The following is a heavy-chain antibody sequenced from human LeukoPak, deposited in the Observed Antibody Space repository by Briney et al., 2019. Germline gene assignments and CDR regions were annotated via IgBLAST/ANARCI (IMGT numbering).Heavy chain of an antibody. CDR1: GYTFTHYY. D-gene: IGHD2-2*01. CDR3: ATADCSSTSCYLDY. J-gene: IGHJ4*02. V-gene: IGHV1-69-2*01. Sequence: ASVKVSCKVSGYTFTHYYMHWVQQAPGKGLEWMGLVDPEDGETIYAEKFQGRVTITADTSTDTAYMELSSLRSEDTAVYYCATADCSSTSCYLDYWGQGTRVTVSS. CDR2: VDPEDGET.